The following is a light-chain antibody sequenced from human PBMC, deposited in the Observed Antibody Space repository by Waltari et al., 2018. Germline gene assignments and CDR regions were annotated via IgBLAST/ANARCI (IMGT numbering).Light chain of an antibody. V-gene: IGLV2-8*01. CDR1: RRDEGGCKL. CDR2: EVS. J-gene: IGLJ3*02. CDR3: SSYAGSNNLV. Sequence: QSALTQPPSASGSPGQSVTISCTGTRRDEGGCKLVSWYQQRPGKAPKRMISEVSKRPSGVPDRFSGSKSGSTASLTVSGLQAEDEADYYCSSYAGSNNLVFGGGTKLTVL.